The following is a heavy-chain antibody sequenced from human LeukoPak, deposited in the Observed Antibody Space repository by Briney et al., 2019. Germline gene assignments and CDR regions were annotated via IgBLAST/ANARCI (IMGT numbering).Heavy chain of an antibody. Sequence: TGGSLRLSCADSRFTFNGSWMNWVRQAPGKGLEWVGFIRSKALYGTSEYAASVEGRFAISRDDSNNIVYLQMNSLKTEDTAVYFCVRESVRDYYFDFWGQGTLVTVSS. CDR1: RFTFNGSW. V-gene: IGHV3-49*04. J-gene: IGHJ4*02. CDR3: VRESVRDYYFDF. CDR2: IRSKALYGTS. D-gene: IGHD3-10*02.